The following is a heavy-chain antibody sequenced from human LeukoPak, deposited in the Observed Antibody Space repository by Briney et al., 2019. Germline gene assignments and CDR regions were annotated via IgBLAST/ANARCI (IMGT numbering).Heavy chain of an antibody. CDR3: AKGGYCSSTSCYVGWFDP. CDR2: ISGGGGST. J-gene: IGHJ5*02. Sequence: GESLRLSCAASGFTFSSYVMNWVRQAPGKGLECVSVISGGGGSTYYADSVKGRFTISRDNSKSTLFLQMNSLRAEDTAVYYCAKGGYCSSTSCYVGWFDPWGQGTLVTVSS. D-gene: IGHD2-2*01. V-gene: IGHV3-23*01. CDR1: GFTFSSYV.